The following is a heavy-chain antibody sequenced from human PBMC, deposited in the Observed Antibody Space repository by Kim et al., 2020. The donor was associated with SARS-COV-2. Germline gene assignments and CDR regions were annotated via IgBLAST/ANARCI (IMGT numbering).Heavy chain of an antibody. Sequence: AQKLQGRVTMTTDTSTGTAYMELRSLRSDDTAVYYCARAGYYYGSGDFDYWGQGTLVTVSS. CDR3: ARAGYYYGSGDFDY. J-gene: IGHJ4*02. D-gene: IGHD3-10*01. V-gene: IGHV1-18*01.